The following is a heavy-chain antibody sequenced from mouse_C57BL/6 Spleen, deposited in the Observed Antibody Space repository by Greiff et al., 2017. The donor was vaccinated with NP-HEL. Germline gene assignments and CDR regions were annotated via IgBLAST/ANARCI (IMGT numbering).Heavy chain of an antibody. Sequence: VQLQQSGAELVKPGASVKISCKASGYAFSSYWMNWVKQRPGKGLEWIGQIYPGDGDTNYNGKFKGKGTLTADKSSTKGYMQLSSLTSKDSAVYFYARSEDSYAMDYWGQGTSVTVSS. J-gene: IGHJ4*01. CDR2: IYPGDGDT. CDR1: GYAFSSYW. CDR3: ARSEDSYAMDY. V-gene: IGHV1-80*01.